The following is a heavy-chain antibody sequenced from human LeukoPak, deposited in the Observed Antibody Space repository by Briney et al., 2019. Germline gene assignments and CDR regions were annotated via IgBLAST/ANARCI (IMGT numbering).Heavy chain of an antibody. CDR1: VGSFSGYY. Sequence: PSETLSLTCAVYVGSFSGYYWIWIRQPPGKGLQWIGEINHRGSTNYNPSLKSLFTISVETSKNQFSLKLSSVTAADTAVYYCAREYCSGGSCYYDIFDYWGQGTLVTVSS. CDR3: AREYCSGGSCYYDIFDY. CDR2: INHRGST. J-gene: IGHJ4*02. V-gene: IGHV4-34*01. D-gene: IGHD2-15*01.